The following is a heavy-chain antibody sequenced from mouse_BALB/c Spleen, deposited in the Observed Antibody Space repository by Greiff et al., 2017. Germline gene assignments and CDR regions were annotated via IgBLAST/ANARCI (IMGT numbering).Heavy chain of an antibody. CDR1: GFTFSSFG. V-gene: IGHV5-17*02. D-gene: IGHD1-1*01. CDR3: AREGGYGTYFDV. J-gene: IGHJ1*01. CDR2: ISSGGSTI. Sequence: EVQLQESGGGLVQPGGSRKLSCAASGFTFSSFGMHWVRQAPEKGLEWVAYISSGGSTIYYADTVKGRFTISRDNPKNTLFLQMTSLRSEDTAMYYCAREGGYGTYFDVWGAGTTVTVSS.